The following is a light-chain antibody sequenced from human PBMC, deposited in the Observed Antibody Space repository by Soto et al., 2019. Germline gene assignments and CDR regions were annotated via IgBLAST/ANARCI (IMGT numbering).Light chain of an antibody. CDR1: SSDVGGYNY. J-gene: IGLJ1*01. CDR2: DVS. V-gene: IGLV2-14*01. Sequence: ALTQPASVSGSPGQSITISCTGTSSDVGGYNYVSWYQQHPGKAPKLMIYDVSNRPSGVSNRFSGSKSGNTASLTISGLQAEDEADYYCSSYTSSSTLDFGTGTKVTVL. CDR3: SSYTSSSTLD.